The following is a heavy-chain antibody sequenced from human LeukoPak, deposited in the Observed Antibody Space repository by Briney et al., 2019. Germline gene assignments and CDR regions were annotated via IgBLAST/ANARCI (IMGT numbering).Heavy chain of an antibody. J-gene: IGHJ4*02. V-gene: IGHV4-34*01. CDR3: ARLYYYDSSGAFHFDY. D-gene: IGHD3-22*01. Sequence: SETLSLTCAVYGGSFSGYYWSWIRQPPGKGLEWIGEINHSGSTNYNPSLKSRVTISVDTSKNQFSLKLSSVTAADTAVYYCARLYYYDSSGAFHFDYWGQGTLVTVSS. CDR2: INHSGST. CDR1: GGSFSGYY.